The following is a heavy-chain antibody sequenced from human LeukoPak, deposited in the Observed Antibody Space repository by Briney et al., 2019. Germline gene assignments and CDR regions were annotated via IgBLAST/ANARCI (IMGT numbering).Heavy chain of an antibody. CDR1: GFTFSSYS. V-gene: IGHV3-21*01. CDR3: ARGAPPYCSGGSCYEVDAFDI. J-gene: IGHJ3*02. Sequence: PGGSLRLSCAASGFTFSSYSMNWVRQAPGKGLEWVSSISSSSSYIYYADSVKGRFTISRDNDKNPLYLQMNSLRAEDTAVYYCARGAPPYCSGGSCYEVDAFDIWGQGTMVTVSS. CDR2: ISSSSSYI. D-gene: IGHD2-15*01.